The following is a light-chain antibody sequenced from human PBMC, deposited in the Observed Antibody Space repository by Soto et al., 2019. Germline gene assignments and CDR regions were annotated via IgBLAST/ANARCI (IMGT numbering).Light chain of an antibody. Sequence: QSALTQPASVSGSPGQSITISCTGTSSDVGSYNLVSWYQQHPGKAPKLMIYEGSKRPSGVSNRFSGSKSGNTASLTISGLQAEDEADYYCCSYARSSLVVFGGGTKLTVL. J-gene: IGLJ2*01. CDR2: EGS. CDR1: SSDVGSYNL. CDR3: CSYARSSLVV. V-gene: IGLV2-23*01.